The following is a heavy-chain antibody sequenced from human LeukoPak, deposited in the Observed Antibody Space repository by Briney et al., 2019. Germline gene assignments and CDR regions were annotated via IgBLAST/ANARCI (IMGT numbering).Heavy chain of an antibody. CDR3: ARDRGYGGYDPLGVFDY. CDR1: GFTFSSYW. Sequence: GGSLRLSCAASGFTFSSYWMSWVRQAPGKGLEWVANIKQDGSEKYYVDSVKGRFTISRDNSKNTLSLQMNSLRAEDRAVYYCARDRGYGGYDPLGVFDYWGQGTLVTVSS. D-gene: IGHD5-12*01. CDR2: IKQDGSEK. V-gene: IGHV3-7*01. J-gene: IGHJ4*02.